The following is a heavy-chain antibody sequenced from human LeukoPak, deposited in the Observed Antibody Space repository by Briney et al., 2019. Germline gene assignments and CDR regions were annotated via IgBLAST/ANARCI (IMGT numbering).Heavy chain of an antibody. J-gene: IGHJ4*02. CDR2: IYYSGST. D-gene: IGHD6-13*01. CDR3: ARGHSSSWYHSGFDY. V-gene: IGHV4-59*01. Sequence: SETLSLTCTVSGGSISSYYWSWIRQPPGKGLEWIGYIYYSGSTNYNPSLKSRVTISVDTSKNQFSLKLSSVTAADTAVYYCARGHSSSWYHSGFDYWGQGTLVTVSS. CDR1: GGSISSYY.